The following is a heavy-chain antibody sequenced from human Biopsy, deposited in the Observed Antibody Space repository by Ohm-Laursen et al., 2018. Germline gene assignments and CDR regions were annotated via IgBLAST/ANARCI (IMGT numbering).Heavy chain of an antibody. CDR3: TRGGYYYDSLAYYYWFDP. J-gene: IGHJ5*02. CDR1: AYSFGDHR. CDR2: IDPKSGGT. D-gene: IGHD3-22*01. Sequence: ASVKVSCKSSAYSFGDHRIHWVRQAPGQGLEWMGWIDPKSGGTNYAQKFQGRVTMTRDTSISTAYVDLSSLRSDDTAVYYCTRGGYYYDSLAYYYWFDPWGQGTLVTVSS. V-gene: IGHV1-2*02.